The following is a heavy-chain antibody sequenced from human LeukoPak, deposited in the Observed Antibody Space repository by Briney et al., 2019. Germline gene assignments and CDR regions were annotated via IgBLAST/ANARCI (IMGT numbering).Heavy chain of an antibody. CDR2: IERDGTRT. CDR3: VRGGHKLDIETSRYFYGLDV. Sequence: GGSLRLSCGASGIPLSDDLMFWVRQAPGKGLVHVSRIERDGTRTVSAEAVKGRFTISRDNAKNTMYLRMNSLRAEGTAVYYCVRGGHKLDIETSRYFYGLDVWGQGTTVTVSS. J-gene: IGHJ6*02. CDR1: GIPLSDDL. D-gene: IGHD3/OR15-3a*01. V-gene: IGHV3-74*01.